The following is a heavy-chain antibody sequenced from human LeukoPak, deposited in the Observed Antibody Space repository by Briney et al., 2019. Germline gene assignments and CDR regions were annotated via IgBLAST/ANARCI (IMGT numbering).Heavy chain of an antibody. CDR2: IRSSGDTT. D-gene: IGHD3-10*01. J-gene: IGHJ4*02. CDR1: GFTFSDYA. Sequence: GGSLRLSCAASGFTFSDYAMDWVRQAPGKGLEWVSVIRSSGDTTYYADFVKGRFTISRDNSKNTLYLQMNGLRAEDTAVYYCAKGYYASGSSLSAFDYWGQGTLVTVSS. V-gene: IGHV3-23*01. CDR3: AKGYYASGSSLSAFDY.